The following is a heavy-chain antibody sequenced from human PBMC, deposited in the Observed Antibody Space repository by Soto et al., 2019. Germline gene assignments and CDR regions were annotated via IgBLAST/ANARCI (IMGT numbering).Heavy chain of an antibody. CDR2: IYNTGST. J-gene: IGHJ4*01. CDR1: GGSISSYY. Sequence: PSETLSLTCTVSGGSISSYYWTWVRQPPGKGLEWIGFIYNTGSTKYNPSLKSRLTISIDMSRNQISLNLNSVSAADTAMYYCARVVGGETFDYWGHGTLVTVS. V-gene: IGHV4-59*01. CDR3: ARVVGGETFDY. D-gene: IGHD1-26*01.